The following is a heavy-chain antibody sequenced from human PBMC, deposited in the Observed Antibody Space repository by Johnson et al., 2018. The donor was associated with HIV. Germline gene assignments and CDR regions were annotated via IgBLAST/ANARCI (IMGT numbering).Heavy chain of an antibody. V-gene: IGHV3-30*02. CDR2: IRYDGSNK. D-gene: IGHD1-1*01. Sequence: QVQLVESGGGVVQPGGSLRLSCAASGFTFSRYGMHWVRQAPGKGLEWVAFIRYDGSNKYYVDSVKGRFTISRDNSKNTLYLQMNSLRGEDTAVYYWAKASHWAVDIWGQGTMVTVSS. CDR1: GFTFSRYG. J-gene: IGHJ3*02. CDR3: AKASHWAVDI.